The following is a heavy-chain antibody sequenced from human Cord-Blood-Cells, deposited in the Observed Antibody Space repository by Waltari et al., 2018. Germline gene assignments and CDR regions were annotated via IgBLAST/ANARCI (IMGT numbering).Heavy chain of an antibody. D-gene: IGHD3-3*01. CDR2: FDPEDGET. CDR1: GYTLTELS. CDR3: ATTELYWDGSRGDFLSGYYDY. V-gene: IGHV1-24*01. J-gene: IGHJ4*02. Sequence: VQSGAEVKKPGASVKVSCKVSGYTLTELSMHWVRQAPGKGHEWMGGFDPEDGETIYAQKFQGRVTMTEDTSTDTAYMELSSLRSEDTAVYYCATTELYWDGSRGDFLSGYYDYWGQGTLVTVSS.